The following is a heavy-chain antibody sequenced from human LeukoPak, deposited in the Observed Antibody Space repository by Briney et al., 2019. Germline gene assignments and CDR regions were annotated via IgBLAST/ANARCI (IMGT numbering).Heavy chain of an antibody. V-gene: IGHV4-34*01. CDR3: ARSKWLQLDY. CDR2: INHSGST. J-gene: IGHJ4*02. CDR1: GGSISSYY. Sequence: SETLSLTCTVSGGSISSYYWSWIRQPPGKGLEWIGEINHSGSTNYNPSLKSRVTISVDTSKNQFSLKLSSVTAADTAVYYCARSKWLQLDYWGQGTLVTVSS. D-gene: IGHD5-24*01.